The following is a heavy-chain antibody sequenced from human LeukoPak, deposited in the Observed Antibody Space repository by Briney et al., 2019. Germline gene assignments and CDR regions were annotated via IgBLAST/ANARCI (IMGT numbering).Heavy chain of an antibody. CDR2: ISTYNGNR. CDR1: GYTFTSYG. V-gene: IGHV1-18*01. D-gene: IGHD3-22*01. Sequence: ASVKVSCKASGYTFTSYGMSWVRQAPGQGLEWMGWISTYNGNRNYAQKLQGRVTMTTDTSTSTAYMELRSLRSDDTAVYYCARSGSGSSGSPFDYWGQGTLVTVSS. CDR3: ARSGSGSSGSPFDY. J-gene: IGHJ4*02.